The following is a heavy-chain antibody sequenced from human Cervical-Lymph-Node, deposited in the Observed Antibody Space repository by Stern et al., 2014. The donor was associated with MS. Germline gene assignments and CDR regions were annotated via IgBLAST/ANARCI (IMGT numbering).Heavy chain of an antibody. CDR2: IYPGDSDT. J-gene: IGHJ4*02. CDR3: ARGVGREDILLMLYAIYFDS. Sequence: EDQLVESGAEVKKPGESLKISCKASGYTFNTYYWIGWVRQMPGKGLEWMGVIYPGDSDTRYSPSFEGQVIISADKSINTAYLQWSSLKPSDSAMYYCARGVGREDILLMLYAIYFDSWGQGTLLTVSS. V-gene: IGHV5-51*03. D-gene: IGHD3-16*01. CDR1: GYTFNTYYW.